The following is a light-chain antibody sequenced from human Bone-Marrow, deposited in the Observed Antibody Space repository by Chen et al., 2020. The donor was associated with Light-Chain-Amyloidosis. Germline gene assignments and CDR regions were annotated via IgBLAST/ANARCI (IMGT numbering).Light chain of an antibody. Sequence: SYELTQPSSVSVAPGQTATIACGGNNIGSTSVHRYQQTPGQAPLLVVYDDSDRPSGIPERLSGSNSGNTATLTISRVEAGDEADYYCQVWDRSSDRPVFGGGTKLTVL. J-gene: IGLJ3*02. V-gene: IGLV3-21*02. CDR2: DDS. CDR3: QVWDRSSDRPV. CDR1: NIGSTS.